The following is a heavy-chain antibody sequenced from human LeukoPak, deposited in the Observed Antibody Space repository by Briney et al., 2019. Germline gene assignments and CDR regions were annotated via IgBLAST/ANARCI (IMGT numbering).Heavy chain of an antibody. D-gene: IGHD2-15*01. Sequence: PSETLSLTCAVSGGSISSGGYSWSWIRQPPGKGLEWIGYIYYSGSTYYNPSLKSRVTISVDTSKNQFSLKLSSVTAADTAVYYCARRMGTSRDRYCSGGSCYSRGFSFRPFDYWGQGTLVTVSS. V-gene: IGHV4-30-4*07. J-gene: IGHJ4*02. CDR1: GGSISSGGYS. CDR2: IYYSGST. CDR3: ARRMGTSRDRYCSGGSCYSRGFSFRPFDY.